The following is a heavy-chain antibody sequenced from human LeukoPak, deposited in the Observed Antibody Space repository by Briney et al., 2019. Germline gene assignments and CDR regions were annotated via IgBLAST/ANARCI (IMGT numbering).Heavy chain of an antibody. CDR2: ISWDGGST. CDR3: AKDSLTGTLDD. J-gene: IGHJ4*02. Sequence: GGSLRLSCVASGFTSSHYWMSWVRQAPGKGLEWVSLISWDGGSTRYADSVKGRFTISRDNSKNSLYLQMNSLRPEDTALYYCAKDSLTGTLDDWGQGTLVTVSS. CDR1: GFTSSHYW. D-gene: IGHD1-7*01. V-gene: IGHV3-43D*03.